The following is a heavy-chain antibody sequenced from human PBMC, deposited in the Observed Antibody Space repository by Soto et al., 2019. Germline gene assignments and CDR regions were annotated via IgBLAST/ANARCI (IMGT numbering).Heavy chain of an antibody. D-gene: IGHD6-13*01. Sequence: PGGSLRLSCAASGFSFSSYAMSWVRQAPGKGLEWVSTISAGGSGTYYADSVRGRFTISRDNSKSTLSLQMNSLGAEDTAIYFCAKGSARESGTWYRHYFDYWGPGTLVTVSS. CDR3: AKGSARESGTWYRHYFDY. J-gene: IGHJ4*02. CDR2: ISAGGSGT. V-gene: IGHV3-23*01. CDR1: GFSFSSYA.